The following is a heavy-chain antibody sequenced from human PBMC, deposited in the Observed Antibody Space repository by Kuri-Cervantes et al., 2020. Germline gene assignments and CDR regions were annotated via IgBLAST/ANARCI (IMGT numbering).Heavy chain of an antibody. Sequence: GESLKISCAASGFTFSSYGMHWVRQAPGKGLEWVAVISYDGSNKYYADSVKGRFTISRDNSKNTLYLQMNSLRAEDTAVYYCAREYVGDSSSWYSDGMDVWGQGTTVTVSS. D-gene: IGHD6-13*01. CDR3: AREYVGDSSSWYSDGMDV. J-gene: IGHJ6*02. CDR1: GFTFSSYG. V-gene: IGHV3-30*03. CDR2: ISYDGSNK.